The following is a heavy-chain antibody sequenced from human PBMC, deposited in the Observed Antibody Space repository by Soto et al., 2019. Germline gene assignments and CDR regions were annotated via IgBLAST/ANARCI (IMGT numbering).Heavy chain of an antibody. CDR1: GFTFSSYG. J-gene: IGHJ6*02. D-gene: IGHD3-3*01. CDR2: IWYDGSNK. Sequence: QVQLVESGGGVVQPGRSLRLSCAASGFTFSSYGMHWVRQAPGKGLEWVAVIWYDGSNKYYADSVKGRFTISRDNSKNTLYLQMNSLRAEDTAVYYCARDPYYDFWSGYHNYYYYGMDVWGQGTTVNVSS. CDR3: ARDPYYDFWSGYHNYYYYGMDV. V-gene: IGHV3-33*01.